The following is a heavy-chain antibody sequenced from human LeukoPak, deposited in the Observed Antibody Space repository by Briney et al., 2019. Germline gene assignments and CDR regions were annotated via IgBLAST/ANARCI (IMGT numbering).Heavy chain of an antibody. CDR3: ARDGKYYGSGSLFELDYYFDY. J-gene: IGHJ4*02. Sequence: SVKVSCKASGGTFSSYAISWVRQAPGQGLEWMGGIIPISGTANYAQKFQGRVTITTDESTSTVYMELSSLRSEDTAVYYCARDGKYYGSGSLFELDYYFDYWGQGTLVTVSS. CDR2: IIPISGTA. CDR1: GGTFSSYA. D-gene: IGHD3-10*01. V-gene: IGHV1-69*05.